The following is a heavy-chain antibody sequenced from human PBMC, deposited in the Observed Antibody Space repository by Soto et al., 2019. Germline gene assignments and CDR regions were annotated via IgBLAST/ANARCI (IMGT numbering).Heavy chain of an antibody. Sequence: QVHLVESGGGVVQPGRSLRLSCAASGVTFSSYGMHWVRQAPGKGLEWVAVISYDGSNKYYADSVKGRFTISSDNSKNTLYLQMNSLRAEDTAVYYCARPLRDWKTTFYCDYCGQGTLVTVAS. CDR1: GVTFSSYG. CDR3: ARPLRDWKTTFYCDY. CDR2: ISYDGSNK. J-gene: IGHJ4*02. D-gene: IGHD1-1*01. V-gene: IGHV3-30*03.